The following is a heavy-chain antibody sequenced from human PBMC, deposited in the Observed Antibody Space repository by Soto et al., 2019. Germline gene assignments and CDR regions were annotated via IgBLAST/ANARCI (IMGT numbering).Heavy chain of an antibody. CDR1: GFTFSSYD. Sequence: EVQLLESGGGLVQPGGSLRLSCAASGFTFSSYDMSWVRQAPGKGLEWVSAISGSGGSTYYADSVRGRFTISRDNSKNTLYLKMNSLRAEDTAVYYCALARGGYGSFDYWGQGTLVNVSS. CDR2: ISGSGGST. D-gene: IGHD3-10*01. V-gene: IGHV3-23*01. CDR3: ALARGGYGSFDY. J-gene: IGHJ4*02.